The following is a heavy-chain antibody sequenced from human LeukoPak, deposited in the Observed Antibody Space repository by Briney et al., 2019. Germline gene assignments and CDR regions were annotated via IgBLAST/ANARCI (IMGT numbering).Heavy chain of an antibody. CDR2: MNANSGNT. Sequence: ASVKVSCKASGYTFTSYDINWVRQATGPGLEWMGWMNANSGNTGYAQKFQGRVTMTRNTSISTAYMELSSLRSEDTAVYYCARGKVLRYFDWTTPSARDAFDIWGQGTMVTVSS. D-gene: IGHD3-9*01. J-gene: IGHJ3*02. V-gene: IGHV1-8*01. CDR1: GYTFTSYD. CDR3: ARGKVLRYFDWTTPSARDAFDI.